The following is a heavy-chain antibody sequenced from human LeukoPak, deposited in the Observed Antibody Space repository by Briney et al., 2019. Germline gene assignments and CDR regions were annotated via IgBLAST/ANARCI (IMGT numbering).Heavy chain of an antibody. CDR1: GYTFTGYY. J-gene: IGHJ4*02. D-gene: IGHD3-10*01. CDR3: ARALYGSGSYYKGITSY. Sequence: ASVKVSCKASGYTFTGYYMHWVRQAPGQGLEWMGWINPNSGGTNYAQKFQGRVTMTRDTSISTAYMKLSRLRSDDTAVYYCARALYGSGSYYKGITSYWGQGTLVTVSS. V-gene: IGHV1-2*02. CDR2: INPNSGGT.